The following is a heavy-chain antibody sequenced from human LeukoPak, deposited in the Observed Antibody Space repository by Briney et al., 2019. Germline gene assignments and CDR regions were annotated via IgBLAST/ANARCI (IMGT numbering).Heavy chain of an antibody. Sequence: GGSLGLSCAASGFTFSSYAMSWVRQAPGKGLEWVSAISGSGGSTYYADSVKGRFTISRDNSKNTLYLQMNSLRAEDTAVYYCAKKFSSGSQLFDYWGQGTLVTVSS. D-gene: IGHD6-19*01. CDR2: ISGSGGST. CDR1: GFTFSSYA. J-gene: IGHJ4*02. V-gene: IGHV3-23*01. CDR3: AKKFSSGSQLFDY.